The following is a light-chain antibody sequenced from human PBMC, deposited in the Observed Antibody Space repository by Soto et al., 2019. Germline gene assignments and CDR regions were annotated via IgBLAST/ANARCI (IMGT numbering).Light chain of an antibody. Sequence: EIGLTQSPGTLSLSPGERATLFCRANQTLNLNYLAWYQQKPGQAPRLLIYDASTRATGTPDRFSGTGSATDFTLIISRLEPEDFAVYYCHQYYRTPRAVGQGTKVDSK. CDR1: QTLNLNY. J-gene: IGKJ1*01. CDR2: DAS. CDR3: HQYYRTPRA. V-gene: IGKV3-20*01.